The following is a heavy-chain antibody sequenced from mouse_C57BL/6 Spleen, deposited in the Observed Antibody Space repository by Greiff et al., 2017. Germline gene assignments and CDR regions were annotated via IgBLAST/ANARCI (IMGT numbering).Heavy chain of an antibody. D-gene: IGHD3-3*01. Sequence: QVQLQQPGAELVRPGSSVKLSCKASGYTFTSYWMDWVQQRPGQGLEWIGNIYPAGSEIHYNQKFKDKDTLTVDKSSSTAYMQLSSLTSEDSAVYYCARLGMDYWGQGTSVTVSS. CDR3: ARLGMDY. CDR1: GYTFTSYW. CDR2: IYPAGSEI. V-gene: IGHV1-61*01. J-gene: IGHJ4*01.